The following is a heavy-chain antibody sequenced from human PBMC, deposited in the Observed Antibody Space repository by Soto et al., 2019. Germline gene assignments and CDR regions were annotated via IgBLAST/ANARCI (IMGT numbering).Heavy chain of an antibody. Sequence: SVKVSCKASGGTFSSYAISWVRQAPGQGLEWMGGIIPIFGTANYAQKFQGRVTITADESTSTAYMELSSLRSEDTAVYYCARDSRQQLVPIAFDIWGQGTMVTVSS. D-gene: IGHD6-13*01. CDR3: ARDSRQQLVPIAFDI. CDR2: IIPIFGTA. CDR1: GGTFSSYA. V-gene: IGHV1-69*13. J-gene: IGHJ3*02.